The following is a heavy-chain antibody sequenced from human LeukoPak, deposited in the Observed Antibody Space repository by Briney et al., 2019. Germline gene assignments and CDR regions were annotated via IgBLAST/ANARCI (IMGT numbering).Heavy chain of an antibody. Sequence: SETLALTCTVSGGSISSSSYYWGWIRQPPGKGLEWIGEMNHSGSTNYNPSLKSRVTISVDTSKNQFSLKLSSVTAADTAVYYCARIRRQSSGWYGSSYYYYYMDVWGKGTTVTVSS. CDR3: ARIRRQSSGWYGSSYYYYYMDV. V-gene: IGHV4-39*07. D-gene: IGHD6-19*01. J-gene: IGHJ6*03. CDR1: GGSISSSSYY. CDR2: MNHSGST.